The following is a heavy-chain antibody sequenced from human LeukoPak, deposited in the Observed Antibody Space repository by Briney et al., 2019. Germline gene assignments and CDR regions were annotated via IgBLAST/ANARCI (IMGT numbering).Heavy chain of an antibody. J-gene: IGHJ4*02. D-gene: IGHD1-20*01. CDR1: GYSISSGYY. CDR2: IYHSGST. CDR3: ARGRYNWNDVRFDY. V-gene: IGHV4-38-2*02. Sequence: PSETLSLTCTVSGYSISSGYYWGWIRPPPGKGLEWIGSIYHSGSTYYNPSLKSRVTISVDTSKNQFSLKLSSVTAADTAVYYCARGRYNWNDVRFDYWGQGTLVTVSS.